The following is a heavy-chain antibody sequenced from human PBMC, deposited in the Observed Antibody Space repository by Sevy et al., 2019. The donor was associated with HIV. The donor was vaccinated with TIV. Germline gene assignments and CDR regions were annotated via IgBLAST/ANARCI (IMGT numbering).Heavy chain of an antibody. Sequence: GGSLRLSCAASGFALTNYYAMHWVRQAPGKGLEWVSLISYDGSDKYYADSVKGRFTISRDNFKNTLYLQMNSLTTEDTAVYYCARPRANYVDHYFFYAMDVWGQGTTVTVSS. CDR3: ARPRANYVDHYFFYAMDV. CDR2: ISYDGSDK. D-gene: IGHD4-17*01. J-gene: IGHJ6*02. V-gene: IGHV3-30-3*01. CDR1: GFALTNYYA.